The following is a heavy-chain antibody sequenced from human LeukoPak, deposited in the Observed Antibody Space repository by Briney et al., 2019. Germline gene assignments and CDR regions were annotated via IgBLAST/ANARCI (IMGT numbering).Heavy chain of an antibody. CDR2: MNPNSGNT. V-gene: IGHV1-8*01. Sequence: ASVKVSCKASGYTFTSYHMHWVRQATGQGLEWMGWMNPNSGNTGYAQKFQGRVTMTRNTSISTAYMELSSLRSEDTAVYYCARMRPLRFLEWSNYYYYGMDVWGQGTTVTVSS. D-gene: IGHD3-3*01. J-gene: IGHJ6*02. CDR1: GYTFTSYH. CDR3: ARMRPLRFLEWSNYYYYGMDV.